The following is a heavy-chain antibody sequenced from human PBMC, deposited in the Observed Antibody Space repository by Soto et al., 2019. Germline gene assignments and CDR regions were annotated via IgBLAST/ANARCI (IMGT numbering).Heavy chain of an antibody. J-gene: IGHJ4*02. D-gene: IGHD4-17*01. CDR3: ARDSYGDYTFDY. CDR2: IYYSGST. Sequence: SETLSLTCTVSGGYISRYYWSWIRQPPGKGLEWIGYIYYSGSTNYNPSLKSRVTISVDTSKNQFSLKLSSVTAADTAVYYCARDSYGDYTFDYWGQGTLVTVSS. V-gene: IGHV4-59*01. CDR1: GGYISRYY.